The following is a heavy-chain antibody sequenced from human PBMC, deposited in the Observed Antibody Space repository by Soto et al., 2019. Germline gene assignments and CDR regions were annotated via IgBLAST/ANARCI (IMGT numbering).Heavy chain of an antibody. CDR3: VKGGNYYGSGSFVRDY. V-gene: IGHV3-23*01. Sequence: EVQLLESGGGLVQPGGSLRLSCAASGLTFSSYTMSWVRQGPGKGLEWVSVISGSGGSTYYADSVKGRFTISRDNSKNXLYLQMNSLRAEDTAVYYCVKGGNYYGSGSFVRDYWGQGTLVTVSS. CDR2: ISGSGGST. D-gene: IGHD3-10*01. J-gene: IGHJ4*02. CDR1: GLTFSSYT.